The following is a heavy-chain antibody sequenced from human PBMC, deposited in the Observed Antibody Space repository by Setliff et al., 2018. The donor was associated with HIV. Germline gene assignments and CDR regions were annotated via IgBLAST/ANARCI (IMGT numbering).Heavy chain of an antibody. CDR3: ARATRTIFGVVYFDY. Sequence: SETLSLTCTVSGGSISTYYWSWIRQPPGKGLEWIGFIYFTGSSDNNPSLKSRVTLSVDTSKNQFSLKLNSVTAADTAVYYCARATRTIFGVVYFDYWGQGTLVTVSS. CDR2: IYFTGSS. J-gene: IGHJ4*02. V-gene: IGHV4-59*08. CDR1: GGSISTYY. D-gene: IGHD3-3*01.